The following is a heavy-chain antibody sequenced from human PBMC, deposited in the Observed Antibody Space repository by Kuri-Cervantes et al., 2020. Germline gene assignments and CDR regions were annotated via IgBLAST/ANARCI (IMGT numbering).Heavy chain of an antibody. V-gene: IGHV4-39*07. Sequence: SETLSLTCTVSGGSISSTTHYWGWIRQSPGKGLEYIGSIGGIYYGGNTYCNPSLKSRVTISVDTSKNQFSLKLSSVTAADTAVYYCARGFSRGWYYFDYWGQGTLVTVSS. J-gene: IGHJ4*02. CDR1: GGSISSTTHY. CDR3: ARGFSRGWYYFDY. D-gene: IGHD6-19*01. CDR2: IGGIYYGGNT.